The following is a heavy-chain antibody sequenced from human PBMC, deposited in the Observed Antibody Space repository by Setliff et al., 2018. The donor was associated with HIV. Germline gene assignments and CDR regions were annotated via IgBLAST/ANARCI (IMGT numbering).Heavy chain of an antibody. CDR3: ARGGLGVVGASDY. CDR1: GGSFSGYY. V-gene: IGHV4-34*01. Sequence: KTSETLSLTCAVYGGSFSGYYWTWIRQPPGRGLEWIGEIIHRGGTNYNRSLKSRVTISVDTSKNQFSLNLSSVTAADTAVYYCARGGLGVVGASDYWSQGTLVTVS. J-gene: IGHJ4*02. CDR2: IIHRGGT. D-gene: IGHD2-15*01.